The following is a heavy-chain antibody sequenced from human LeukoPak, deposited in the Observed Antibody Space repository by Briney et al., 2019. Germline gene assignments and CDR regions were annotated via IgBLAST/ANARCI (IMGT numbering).Heavy chain of an antibody. CDR1: GFSFSDYG. D-gene: IGHD6-13*01. J-gene: IGHJ4*02. V-gene: IGHV3-30*18. CDR2: ITDDGSDK. Sequence: GGSLRLSCAASGFSFSDYGMDWVRQAPGKGLEWVAVITDDGSDKYYTDSVKGRFSIPRDNSKNTLYLQMNSLRPEDTAIYYCAKVGGRSWFYFDNWGQGTVVTVSS. CDR3: AKVGGRSWFYFDN.